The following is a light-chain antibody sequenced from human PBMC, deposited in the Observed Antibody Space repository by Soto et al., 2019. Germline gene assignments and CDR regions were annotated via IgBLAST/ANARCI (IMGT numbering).Light chain of an antibody. CDR2: EVS. CDR3: CSYGGSRAV. J-gene: IGLJ7*01. CDR1: NSDVGSHNL. Sequence: QSALTQPASVSGSPGQSITISCTGTNSDVGSHNLVSWYQQHPGQAPKLMIYEVSKRPLGVSARFSASKSGNTASLTIPGHQAEDEADYCCCSYGGSRAVFGGGTQLTVL. V-gene: IGLV2-23*02.